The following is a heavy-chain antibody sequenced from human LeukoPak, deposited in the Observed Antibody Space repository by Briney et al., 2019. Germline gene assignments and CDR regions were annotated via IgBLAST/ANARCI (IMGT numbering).Heavy chain of an antibody. Sequence: GGSLRLSCAASGFTVSGNCMSWVRQAPGKGLEWVSVIYTAGSTYNADSVKGRFTISRDKSKNTLYLQMNTLRAEDTAVYFCAGGSRWPGLSYWGQGTLLTVSS. CDR1: GFTVSGNC. CDR3: AGGSRWPGLSY. V-gene: IGHV3-53*01. CDR2: IYTAGST. J-gene: IGHJ4*02. D-gene: IGHD6-13*01.